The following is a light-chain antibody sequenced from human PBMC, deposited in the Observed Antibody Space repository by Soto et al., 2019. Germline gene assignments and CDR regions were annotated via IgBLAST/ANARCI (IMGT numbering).Light chain of an antibody. CDR1: QSVSSK. CDR3: QQYNNWPPIT. J-gene: IGKJ1*01. CDR2: GAS. Sequence: EIVMTQSPATLSVSPGERATLSCRASQSVSSKLAWYQQKPGQAPRLLIYGASTRATGIPARFSGSGSGTEFTLTISSLQSEDFAVYYCQQYNNWPPITFSQGTKVDIK. V-gene: IGKV3-15*01.